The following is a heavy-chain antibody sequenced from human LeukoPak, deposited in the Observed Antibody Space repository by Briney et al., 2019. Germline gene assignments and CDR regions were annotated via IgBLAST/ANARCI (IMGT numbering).Heavy chain of an antibody. D-gene: IGHD3-3*02. CDR1: GFTFSSYG. J-gene: IGHJ6*02. V-gene: IGHV3-30*18. Sequence: GGSLRLSCAASGFTFSSYGMHWVRQAPGKGLEWVAVISYDGSNKYYADSVKGRFTISRDNSKNTLYLQMNSLRAEDTAVYYCAKDGVALGMDVWGQGTTVTASS. CDR3: AKDGVALGMDV. CDR2: ISYDGSNK.